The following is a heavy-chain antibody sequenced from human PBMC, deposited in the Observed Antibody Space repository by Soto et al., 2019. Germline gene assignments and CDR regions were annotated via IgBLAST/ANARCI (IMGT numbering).Heavy chain of an antibody. Sequence: SETLSLTCTVSCGSISSYYWSWIRQPPGKGLEWIGYIYYSGSTNYNPSLKSRVTISVDTSKNQFSLKLSSVTAADTAVYYCARHWVDSGYDLGIDYWGQGTLVTVSS. J-gene: IGHJ4*02. CDR2: IYYSGST. CDR3: ARHWVDSGYDLGIDY. CDR1: CGSISSYY. D-gene: IGHD5-12*01. V-gene: IGHV4-59*08.